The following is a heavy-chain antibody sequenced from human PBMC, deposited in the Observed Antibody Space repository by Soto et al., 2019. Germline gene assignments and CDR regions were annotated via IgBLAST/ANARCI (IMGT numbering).Heavy chain of an antibody. Sequence: PGGSLRLSCAASGFTFSSYGMHWVRQAPGKGLEWVAVISYDGSNKYYADSVKGRFTISRDNSKNTLYLQMNSLRAEDTAVYYCAKSDYVSLYYFDYWGQGTLVTVSS. CDR3: AKSDYVSLYYFDY. D-gene: IGHD4-17*01. CDR1: GFTFSSYG. J-gene: IGHJ4*02. V-gene: IGHV3-30*18. CDR2: ISYDGSNK.